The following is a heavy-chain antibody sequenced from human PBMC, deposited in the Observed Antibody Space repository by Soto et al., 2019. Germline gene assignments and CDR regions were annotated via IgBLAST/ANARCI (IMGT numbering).Heavy chain of an antibody. CDR1: GFTFGDYG. Sequence: VGSLRLSCAASGFTFGDYGMNWVRQAPGKGLEWIAYISTVSSITFYADSVRGRFTISRDNAKNSLYLQMNSLKAEDTAVYFCARTYSSSSPFDYWGLGTPVTVSS. D-gene: IGHD6-6*01. J-gene: IGHJ4*02. V-gene: IGHV3-48*01. CDR3: ARTYSSSSPFDY. CDR2: ISTVSSIT.